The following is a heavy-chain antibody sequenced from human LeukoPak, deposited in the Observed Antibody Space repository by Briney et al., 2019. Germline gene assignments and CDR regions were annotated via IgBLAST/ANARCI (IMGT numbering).Heavy chain of an antibody. J-gene: IGHJ3*01. Sequence: SETLSLTCTISGGSTTGYFWSWLRQPPGKGPEWIGYVFYSGGTLYNPSLDSRVTISVDTSKTQFSLELTSVTAADTAVYYCARHLSVTYDAFNLWGRGTMVTVSS. CDR2: VFYSGGT. V-gene: IGHV4-59*08. CDR1: GGSTTGYF. D-gene: IGHD2-21*02. CDR3: ARHLSVTYDAFNL.